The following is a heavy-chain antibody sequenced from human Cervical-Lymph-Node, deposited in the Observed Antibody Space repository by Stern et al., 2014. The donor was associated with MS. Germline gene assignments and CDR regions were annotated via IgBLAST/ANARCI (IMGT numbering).Heavy chain of an antibody. J-gene: IGHJ4*02. CDR1: GGSISSAEYY. D-gene: IGHD5-24*01. Sequence: QVQLQESGPGLVKPSQTLSLTCAVTGGSISSAEYYCSWIRQSPGKGLEWIGYIHNSGTTYYNPSLKSRATISVDTSKNQFSLKLRSVTAADTAVYYCSRDADGYSLVFGYWGRGTLVTVSS. V-gene: IGHV4-30-4*01. CDR3: SRDADGYSLVFGY. CDR2: IHNSGTT.